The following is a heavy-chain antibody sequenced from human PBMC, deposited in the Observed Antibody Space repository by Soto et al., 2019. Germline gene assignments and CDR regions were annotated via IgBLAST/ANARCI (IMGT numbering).Heavy chain of an antibody. J-gene: IGHJ6*02. CDR3: ARTFDYYGMDV. V-gene: IGHV4-38-2*01. CDR1: GYSIGRGYY. CDR2: IYHAGSV. Sequence: SETLSLTCAVSGYSIGRGYYWAWIGQSPGKGLEWIGSIYHAGSVYYNPSLNGRVALSMDTSKNHFSPKLTSVPAAHTAVYYCARTFDYYGMDVWGQETTVTVSS.